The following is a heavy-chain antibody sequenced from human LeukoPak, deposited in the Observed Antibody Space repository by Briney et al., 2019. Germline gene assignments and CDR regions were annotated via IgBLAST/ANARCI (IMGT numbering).Heavy chain of an antibody. D-gene: IGHD3-10*01. CDR1: GFTFSSYS. V-gene: IGHV3-21*01. Sequence: GGSLRLSCAASGFTFSSYSMNWVRQAPGKGLEWVSSISSSSSYIYYADSVKGRFTISRDNAKNSLYLQMNSLRAEDTAVYYCARGSGITIGNAFDIWGQGTMVTVSS. CDR2: ISSSSSYI. J-gene: IGHJ3*02. CDR3: ARGSGITIGNAFDI.